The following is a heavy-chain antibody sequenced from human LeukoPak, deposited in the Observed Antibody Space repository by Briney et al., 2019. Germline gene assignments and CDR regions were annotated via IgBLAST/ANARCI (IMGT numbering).Heavy chain of an antibody. D-gene: IGHD3-9*01. CDR2: IYPGDSDT. CDR3: ARCRGLRHFDWTPYYFDY. V-gene: IGHV5-51*01. Sequence: GESLKISCKGSGYSFTSYWIGWVRQMPGKGLEWMGIIYPGDSDTRYSPSFQGQVTISADKSISTAYLQWSSLKASDTAMYYCARCRGLRHFDWTPYYFDYWGQGTLVTVSS. CDR1: GYSFTSYW. J-gene: IGHJ4*02.